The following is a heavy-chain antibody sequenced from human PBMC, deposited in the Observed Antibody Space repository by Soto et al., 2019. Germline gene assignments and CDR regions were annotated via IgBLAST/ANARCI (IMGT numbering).Heavy chain of an antibody. CDR3: AHLYAESGYDWRYDP. CDR1: GFSLSTKGVG. J-gene: IGHJ5*02. CDR2: IYWDEDK. Sequence: SGPTLVNPTQTLTLTCNFSGFSLSTKGVGVGWIRQPPGKALEWLGIIYWDEDKRYRPSLNNRLTITKDTSKNQVVLTMTNVDTVDTGTYFCAHLYAESGYDWRYDPWGQGTRVTVSS. V-gene: IGHV2-5*02. D-gene: IGHD5-12*01.